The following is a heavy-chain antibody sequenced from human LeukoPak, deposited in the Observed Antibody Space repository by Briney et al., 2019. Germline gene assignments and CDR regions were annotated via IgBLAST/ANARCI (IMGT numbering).Heavy chain of an antibody. D-gene: IGHD3-10*01. CDR1: GFTFSSYW. V-gene: IGHV3-7*01. CDR3: AREGSYYYGSGGEPNWFDP. J-gene: IGHJ5*02. Sequence: PGGSLGLSCAASGFTFSSYWMSWVRQAPGKWLEWVANIKQDGSEKYYVDSVKGRFTISRDNAKNSLYLQMNSLRAEDTAVYYCAREGSYYYGSGGEPNWFDPWGQGTLVTVSS. CDR2: IKQDGSEK.